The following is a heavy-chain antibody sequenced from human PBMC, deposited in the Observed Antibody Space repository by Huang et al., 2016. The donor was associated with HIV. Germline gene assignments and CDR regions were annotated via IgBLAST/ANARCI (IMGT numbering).Heavy chain of an antibody. Sequence: QVQLVQSGAEVRKPGSSVKVSCRASGGSFNNCGINWVRQAPGQGLEWMGGISPRFGTRNDAQRFKDRVTITADETTGVVHLEVTSLRSDDTAVYFCAKRGGAWGSPYAFDLWGPGTMVTVSS. D-gene: IGHD3-16*01. CDR3: AKRGGAWGSPYAFDL. CDR2: ISPRFGTR. CDR1: GGSFNNCG. J-gene: IGHJ3*01. V-gene: IGHV1-69*13.